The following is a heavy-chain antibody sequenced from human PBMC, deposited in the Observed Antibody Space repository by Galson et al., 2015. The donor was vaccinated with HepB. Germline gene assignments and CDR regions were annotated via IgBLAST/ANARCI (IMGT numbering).Heavy chain of an antibody. CDR1: GFTLTSHE. Sequence: SLRLSCAASGFTLTSHEMSWVRQAPGKGLEWVSYISISGSAIYYADSVKGRFTISRDAAKNSLYLQMNSLRDEDTAIYYCVRDGFDAGDALDIWGQGTMVTVSS. J-gene: IGHJ3*02. CDR2: ISISGSAI. CDR3: VRDGFDAGDALDI. D-gene: IGHD3-10*01. V-gene: IGHV3-48*03.